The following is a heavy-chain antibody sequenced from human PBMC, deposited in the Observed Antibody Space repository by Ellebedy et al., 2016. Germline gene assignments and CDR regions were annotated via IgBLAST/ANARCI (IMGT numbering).Heavy chain of an antibody. J-gene: IGHJ5*02. Sequence: SETLSLTCTVSGGSISSSSYYWGWIRQPPGKGLEWIGSIYYSGSTYYNPSLKSRVTISVDTSKNQFSLKLSSVTAADTAVYYCAISSIPAAGTWFDPWGQGTLVTVSS. CDR1: GGSISSSSYY. CDR3: AISSIPAAGTWFDP. CDR2: IYYSGST. V-gene: IGHV4-39*01. D-gene: IGHD6-13*01.